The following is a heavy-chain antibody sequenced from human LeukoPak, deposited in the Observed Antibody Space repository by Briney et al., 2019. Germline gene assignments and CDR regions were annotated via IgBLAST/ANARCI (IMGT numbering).Heavy chain of an antibody. J-gene: IGHJ4*02. CDR1: GFTFSSYW. CDR2: IKQGGGEK. D-gene: IGHD2-2*02. CDR3: ARDQTGYCSSTSCYSSSSLNY. Sequence: GGSLRLSCAASGFTFSSYWMSWVRQAPGKGLEGVANIKQGGGEKYYVDSVKGRFTISRDNAKNSLYLQMNSMRAEDTAVYYCARDQTGYCSSTSCYSSSSLNYWGQGTLVTVSS. V-gene: IGHV3-7*01.